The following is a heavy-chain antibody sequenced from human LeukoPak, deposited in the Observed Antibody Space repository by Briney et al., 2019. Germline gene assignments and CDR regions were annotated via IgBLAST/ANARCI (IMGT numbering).Heavy chain of an antibody. V-gene: IGHV3-48*03. J-gene: IGHJ6*04. CDR3: AELGITMIGGV. Sequence: GGSLRLSCAASGFTFSSYEMNWVRQAPGGGLEWVSYISSSGSTLYYADSAKGRFTTSRDNAKKSLYLQMNSLRAEDTAVYYCAELGITMIGGVWGKGTTVTISS. D-gene: IGHD3-10*02. CDR1: GFTFSSYE. CDR2: ISSSGSTL.